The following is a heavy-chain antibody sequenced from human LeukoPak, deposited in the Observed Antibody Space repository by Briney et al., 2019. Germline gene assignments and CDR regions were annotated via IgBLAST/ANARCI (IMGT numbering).Heavy chain of an antibody. V-gene: IGHV4-61*01. D-gene: IGHD3-10*01. CDR3: ARTAKYYYGSETYYFFDY. J-gene: IGHJ4*02. CDR1: GGSISSGSYY. CDR2: ISYTGST. Sequence: SETLSLTCTVSGGSISSGSYYWSWIRQPPAKGLEWIGYISYTGSTTYNSSLKSRVTISLDTSQNQFSLKLTSVTPADTAVYYCARTAKYYYGSETYYFFDYWGQGTLVTVSS.